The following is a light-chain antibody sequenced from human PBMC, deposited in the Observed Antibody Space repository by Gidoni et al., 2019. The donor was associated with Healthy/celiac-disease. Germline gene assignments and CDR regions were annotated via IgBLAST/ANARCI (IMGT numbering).Light chain of an antibody. CDR2: QDS. CDR1: KLGDKY. Sequence: SYELTQPHSVSVSPGQTASITCSGDKLGDKYACWYQQTPGQSPVLVIYQDSKRPSGITERFSGSNSGNTATLTISGTQAMDEADYYCQAWDSSTAVVFGGGTKLTVL. CDR3: QAWDSSTAVV. V-gene: IGLV3-1*01. J-gene: IGLJ2*01.